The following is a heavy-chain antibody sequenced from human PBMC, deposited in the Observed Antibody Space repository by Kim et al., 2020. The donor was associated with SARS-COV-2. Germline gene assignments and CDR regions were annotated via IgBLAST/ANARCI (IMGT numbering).Heavy chain of an antibody. J-gene: IGHJ4*02. CDR3: AGEGYDTLTGYYKAFDY. Sequence: VKGRFTISRDNSKNTLSLQMNSLRPEDTAIYYCAGEGYDTLTGYYKAFDYWGQGTLVTVSS. D-gene: IGHD3-9*01. V-gene: IGHV3-30*01.